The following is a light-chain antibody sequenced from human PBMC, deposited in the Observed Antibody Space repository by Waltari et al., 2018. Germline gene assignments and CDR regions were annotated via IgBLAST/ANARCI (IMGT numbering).Light chain of an antibody. CDR1: SFHVCCDS. J-gene: IGLJ2*01. CDR2: NNY. V-gene: IGLV1-44*01. Sequence: QPVLPQPPSVSGTPGQTVTISCSGSSFHVCCDSVNCYQLFPGKAPRLLIYNNYRRPPGVPDRCSGSTSGTSASLAISGLQSDDEATFYCAAWDDNLNGAVFGGGTELTVL. CDR3: AAWDDNLNGAV.